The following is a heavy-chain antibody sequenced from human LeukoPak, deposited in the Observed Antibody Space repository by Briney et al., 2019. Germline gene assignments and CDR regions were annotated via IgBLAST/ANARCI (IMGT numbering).Heavy chain of an antibody. CDR2: IRYDGSQE. J-gene: IGHJ1*01. CDR1: GFTFSSYG. V-gene: IGHV3-30*02. Sequence: PGGSLRLSCAASGFTFSSYGMFWVRQAPGKGLEWVGVIRYDGSQEHYANSVKGRFTISRDNSKDNLYLQMNSLRVEDTAVYYCAKSDFWTAVGEFFHPWGQGTLVTVSS. D-gene: IGHD3/OR15-3a*01. CDR3: AKSDFWTAVGEFFHP.